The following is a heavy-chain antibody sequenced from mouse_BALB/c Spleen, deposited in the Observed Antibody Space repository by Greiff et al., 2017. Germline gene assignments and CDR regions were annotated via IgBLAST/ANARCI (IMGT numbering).Heavy chain of an antibody. Sequence: QVTLKESGPGILQPSQTLSLTCSFSGFSLSTYGIGVGWIRQPSGKGLEWLAHIWWNDNKYYNTALKSRLTISKDTSNNQVFLKIASVDTADTATYYCARVTTATMYFDGWGAGTTVTVSS. D-gene: IGHD1-2*01. CDR2: IWWNDNK. J-gene: IGHJ1*01. CDR1: GFSLSTYGIG. CDR3: ARVTTATMYFDG. V-gene: IGHV8-11*01.